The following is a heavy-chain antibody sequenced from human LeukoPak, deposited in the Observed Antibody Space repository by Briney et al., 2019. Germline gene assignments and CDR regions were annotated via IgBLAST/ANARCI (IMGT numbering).Heavy chain of an antibody. CDR3: ARPGSWTYVAFDI. CDR1: GFTFSSYW. CDR2: IKQDGSEK. Sequence: GGSLRLSCAASGFTFSSYWMSWVRQAPGKGLEWVANIKQDGSEKYYVDSVKGRFTISRDNAKNSLYLQMNSLRAEDTAVYYGARPGSWTYVAFDIWGQGTMVTVSS. J-gene: IGHJ3*02. V-gene: IGHV3-7*01. D-gene: IGHD2-15*01.